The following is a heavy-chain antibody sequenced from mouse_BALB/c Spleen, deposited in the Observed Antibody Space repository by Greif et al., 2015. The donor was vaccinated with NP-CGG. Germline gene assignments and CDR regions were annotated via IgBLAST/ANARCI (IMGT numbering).Heavy chain of an antibody. D-gene: IGHD1-1*01. J-gene: IGHJ3*01. CDR2: ILPGSGST. CDR1: GYTFSSYW. CDR3: ARSDYGRPWFAY. Sequence: VQLQQSGAELMKPGASVKISCKATGYTFSSYWIEWVKQRPGHGLEWIGEILPGSGSTNYNEKFKGKATFTADTSSNTAYMQLSSLTSEDSAVYYCARSDYGRPWFAYWGQGTLVTVSA. V-gene: IGHV1-9*01.